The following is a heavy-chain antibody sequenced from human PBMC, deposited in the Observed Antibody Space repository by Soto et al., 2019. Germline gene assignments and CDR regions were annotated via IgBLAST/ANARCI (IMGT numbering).Heavy chain of an antibody. Sequence: PEKLRDTCCVSSGSINKFYWSWIRQAPGKGLEWIGQIYYTGTTNYNPSLKRRVSLSLDRTKDQVTLSLRSVAAADSAVYYCARGSFCTSPLPPGSTLIPYASLFQ. CDR1: SGSINKFY. V-gene: IGHV4-59*01. CDR2: IYYTGTT. CDR3: ARGSFCTSPLPPGSTLIPYASLFQ. D-gene: IGHD3-3*01. J-gene: IGHJ1*01.